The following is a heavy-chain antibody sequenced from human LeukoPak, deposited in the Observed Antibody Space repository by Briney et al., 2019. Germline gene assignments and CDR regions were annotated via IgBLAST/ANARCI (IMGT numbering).Heavy chain of an antibody. Sequence: GGSLRLSCAGSGFTFSGYYMIWVRQAPGQGLEWVSYISRSSSTIYYADSVKGRFTISRDNAKNSVYLQMNSLRDEDTAVYYCARDQFYAFDIWGQGTMVTVSS. CDR1: GFTFSGYY. CDR2: ISRSSSTI. CDR3: ARDQFYAFDI. J-gene: IGHJ3*02. V-gene: IGHV3-48*02.